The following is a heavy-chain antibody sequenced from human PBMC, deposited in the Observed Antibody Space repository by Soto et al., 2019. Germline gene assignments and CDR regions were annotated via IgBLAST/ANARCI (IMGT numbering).Heavy chain of an antibody. V-gene: IGHV1-8*01. J-gene: IGHJ3*02. Sequence: AXSVKVSCKASGYTFSNYDINWVRRATGQGLEWMGWLNPNTDKTGSAQKFQGRVTMTRNTSISTAYLELSGLRSDDTAVYYCARGIKGLPPSAFDIWGQGKRVTVSS. CDR1: GYTFSNYD. D-gene: IGHD5-12*01. CDR3: ARGIKGLPPSAFDI. CDR2: LNPNTDKT.